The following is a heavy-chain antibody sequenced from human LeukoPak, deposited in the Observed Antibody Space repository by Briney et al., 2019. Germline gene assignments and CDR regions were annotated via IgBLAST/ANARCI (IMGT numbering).Heavy chain of an antibody. CDR1: GYIFTNYY. CDR3: TRADFGGKSDYYFHGLDV. CDR2: INPGGGST. Sequence: GASVKVSCKAAGYIFTNYYLHWVRQAPGQGLEWMGIINPGGGSTSYAQKFQGRVTMTRDTSTSTVYMELSSLRSEDTAVYYCTRADFGGKSDYYFHGLDVWGQGTTVTVSS. J-gene: IGHJ6*02. V-gene: IGHV1-46*01. D-gene: IGHD4-23*01.